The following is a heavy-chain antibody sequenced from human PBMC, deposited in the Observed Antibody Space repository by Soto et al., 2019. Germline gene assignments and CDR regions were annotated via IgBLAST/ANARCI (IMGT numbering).Heavy chain of an antibody. J-gene: IGHJ4*02. D-gene: IGHD3-10*01. CDR3: AGGPPSGGFDF. V-gene: IGHV1-8*01. Sequence: QVQLVQSGAEVKKPGASVKVSCKGSGYTFTSNDINWVRQATGQGFEWMGWMSPKSGDTGYSQKFQGRVTMTRDTPRSTAYMELSSLRSEDTAVYYCAGGPPSGGFDFWGQGTLVTVSS. CDR1: GYTFTSND. CDR2: MSPKSGDT.